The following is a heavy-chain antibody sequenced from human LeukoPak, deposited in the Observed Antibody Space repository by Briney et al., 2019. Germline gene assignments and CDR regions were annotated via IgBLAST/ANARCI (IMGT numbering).Heavy chain of an antibody. CDR2: IYSGGST. CDR3: AGHDILTGSGDAFDI. V-gene: IGHV3-53*01. J-gene: IGHJ3*02. D-gene: IGHD3-9*01. Sequence: GGSLRLSCAASGFIVSSNYMTWVRQAPGKGLEWVSVIYSGGSTSYADSVKGRFTISRDNSKNTLYLQMNSLRAEDTAVYYCAGHDILTGSGDAFDIWGQGTMVTVSS. CDR1: GFIVSSNY.